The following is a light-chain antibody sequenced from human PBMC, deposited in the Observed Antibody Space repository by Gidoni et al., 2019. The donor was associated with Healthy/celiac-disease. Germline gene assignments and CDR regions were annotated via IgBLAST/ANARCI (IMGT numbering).Light chain of an antibody. J-gene: IGKJ2*04. CDR2: AES. CDR3: QQSYSTPCS. Sequence: DIQMTQSPSSLSASVGDRVTITCRASQSISSYLNWYQQKPGKAPKLLIYAESSLQSGVPSRFSGSGSGTDFTLTISSLQPEDFATYYCQQSYSTPCSFGQGTKLEIK. CDR1: QSISSY. V-gene: IGKV1-39*01.